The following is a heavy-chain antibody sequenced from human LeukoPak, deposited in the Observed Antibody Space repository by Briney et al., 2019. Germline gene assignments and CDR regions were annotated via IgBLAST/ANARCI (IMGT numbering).Heavy chain of an antibody. Sequence: SSVKVSCRAPGYTFTNYGISWVRQAPGQGLEWMGWISGYNGNTNYAQKFQGRVTMTTDTSTSTAYMELRSLRSGDTAVYYCARYYDCLDYWGQGTLVIVSS. CDR1: GYTFTNYG. CDR3: ARYYDCLDY. J-gene: IGHJ4*02. V-gene: IGHV1-18*01. CDR2: ISGYNGNT. D-gene: IGHD3-22*01.